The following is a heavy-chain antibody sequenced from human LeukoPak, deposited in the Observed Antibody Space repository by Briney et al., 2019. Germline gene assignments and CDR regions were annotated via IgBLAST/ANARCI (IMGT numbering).Heavy chain of an antibody. CDR2: VHIGGST. CDR3: ARLWSTDCSGGSCPIQSNL. D-gene: IGHD2-15*01. V-gene: IGHV4-39*01. CDR1: GGSISRSAYH. Sequence: PSETLSLTCTVSGGSISRSAYHWRWIRQPPGKGLEWIGSVHIGGSTYYNPSLKSRVTISVGTSKNQFCLDLRSVAAADTAMYYCARLWSTDCSGGSCPIQSNLWGQGTRVTVSS. J-gene: IGHJ5*02.